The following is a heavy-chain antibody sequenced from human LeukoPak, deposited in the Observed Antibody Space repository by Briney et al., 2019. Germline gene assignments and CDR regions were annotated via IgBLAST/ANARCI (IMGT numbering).Heavy chain of an antibody. CDR2: INPSGGST. CDR1: GYTFTSYY. D-gene: IGHD6-19*01. J-gene: IGHJ3*02. Sequence: GASVKVSCKASGYTFTSYYMHWVRQAPGQGLEWMGIINPSGGSTSYAQKFQGRVTMTRDMSTSTVYMELSSLRSEDTAVYYCARISVAGSIRGAFDIWGQGTMVTVSS. CDR3: ARISVAGSIRGAFDI. V-gene: IGHV1-46*01.